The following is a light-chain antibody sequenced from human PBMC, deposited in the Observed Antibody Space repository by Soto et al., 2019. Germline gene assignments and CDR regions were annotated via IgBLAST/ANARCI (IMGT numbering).Light chain of an antibody. CDR1: SSDIGTYNL. CDR2: EVN. CDR3: CSYAGSSTLYV. V-gene: IGLV2-23*02. Sequence: QSVLTQPASVSGSPGQSITISCTGTSSDIGTYNLVSWYQQHPGKAPKLMIYEVNKRPSGVSDRFSGSKSGNTASLTISGLQAEDEADYYCCSYAGSSTLYVFGTGTEVTVL. J-gene: IGLJ1*01.